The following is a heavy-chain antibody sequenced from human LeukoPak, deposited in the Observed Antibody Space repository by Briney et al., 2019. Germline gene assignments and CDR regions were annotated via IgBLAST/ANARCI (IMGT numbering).Heavy chain of an antibody. CDR1: GFTFSSYE. D-gene: IGHD5-24*01. J-gene: IGHJ4*02. V-gene: IGHV3-48*03. CDR3: ARNTVEMATIHFDY. Sequence: GGSLRLSCAASGFTFSSYEMNWVRQAPGKGLKWVSYISSSGSTIYYADSVKGRFTISRDNAKNSLYLQMNSLRAEDTAVYYCARNTVEMATIHFDYWGQGTLVTVSS. CDR2: ISSSGSTI.